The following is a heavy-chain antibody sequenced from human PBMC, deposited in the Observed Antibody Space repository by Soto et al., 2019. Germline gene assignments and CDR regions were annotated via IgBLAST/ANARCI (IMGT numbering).Heavy chain of an antibody. CDR3: TRYNYDNSGGDTSFDY. Sequence: PGGSLRLSCTASGFTFGDYGMSWFRQAPGKGLEWVGFIRNKPYGGTTEYAASVKGRFTISRDDSKSIAYLQMNSLKSEDTAVYYCTRYNYDNSGGDTSFDYWGQGTLVTVSS. V-gene: IGHV3-49*03. D-gene: IGHD3-22*01. CDR2: IRNKPYGGTT. J-gene: IGHJ4*02. CDR1: GFTFGDYG.